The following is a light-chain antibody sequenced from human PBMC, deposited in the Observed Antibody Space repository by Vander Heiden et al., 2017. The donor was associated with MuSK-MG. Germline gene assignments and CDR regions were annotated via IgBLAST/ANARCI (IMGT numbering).Light chain of an antibody. Sequence: EIVLTQSPATLSLSPGERATLSCRASQSVSSYLAWYQQKPGQAPRLLIYEASNRATGIPARFSGSGSGTDFTLTISSLEPEDFAVYSCQQRSDWPLTFGPGTKVDIK. CDR2: EAS. J-gene: IGKJ3*01. CDR1: QSVSSY. V-gene: IGKV3-11*01. CDR3: QQRSDWPLT.